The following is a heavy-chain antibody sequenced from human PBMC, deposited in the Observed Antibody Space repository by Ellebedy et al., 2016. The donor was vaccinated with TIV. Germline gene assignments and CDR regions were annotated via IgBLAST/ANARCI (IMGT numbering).Heavy chain of an antibody. CDR1: GYTFIDYD. Sequence: AASVKVSCKTSGYTFIDYDIHWVRQAPGQGLEWMGWINAKGVATIYVQKFHDRVTMTRDMSISTDFLEVTGLTSDDPAVYYCARNGVSCWSYFDYWGQGTLVTVSS. CDR2: INAKGVAT. V-gene: IGHV1-2*02. CDR3: ARNGVSCWSYFDY. D-gene: IGHD6-19*01. J-gene: IGHJ4*02.